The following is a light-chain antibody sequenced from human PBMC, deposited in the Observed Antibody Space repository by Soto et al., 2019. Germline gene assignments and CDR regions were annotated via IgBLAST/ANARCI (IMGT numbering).Light chain of an antibody. Sequence: QSALTQPPSVSGAPGQRVTISCTGSSSNIGAGYDVHWYQRLPGTAPKLLIYGNSNRPSGVPDRFSGSKSGTSASLAITGIQAEDEADYYCQSYDSSLSGWVFGGETKLTVL. J-gene: IGLJ3*02. CDR1: SSNIGAGYD. CDR2: GNS. V-gene: IGLV1-40*01. CDR3: QSYDSSLSGWV.